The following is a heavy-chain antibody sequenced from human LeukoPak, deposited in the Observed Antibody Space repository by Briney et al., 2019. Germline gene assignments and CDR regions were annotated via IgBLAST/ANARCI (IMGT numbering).Heavy chain of an antibody. J-gene: IGHJ3*02. D-gene: IGHD2-15*01. CDR1: GFTFSSYA. CDR2: ISYDGSNK. CDR3: ARDRVVVVAATNDAFDI. Sequence: GGSLRLSCAASGFTFSSYAMHWVRQAPGKGLEWVAVISYDGSNKYYADSVKGRFTISRDNSKNSLYLQMNSLRAEDTAVYYCARDRVVVVAATNDAFDIWGQGTMATVSS. V-gene: IGHV3-30*04.